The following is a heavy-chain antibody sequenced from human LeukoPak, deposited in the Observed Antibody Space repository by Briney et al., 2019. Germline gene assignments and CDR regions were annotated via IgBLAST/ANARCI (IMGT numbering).Heavy chain of an antibody. CDR2: INPNSGGT. D-gene: IGHD3-22*01. Sequence: ASVKVSCKASGYTFTGYYMHWVRQAPGQGLEWMGWINPNSGGTNYAQKFQGWVTMTRDTSISTAYMELSRLRSDDTAVYYCARAQRRYYYDSRTNWFDPWGQGTLVTVSS. V-gene: IGHV1-2*04. J-gene: IGHJ5*02. CDR1: GYTFTGYY. CDR3: ARAQRRYYYDSRTNWFDP.